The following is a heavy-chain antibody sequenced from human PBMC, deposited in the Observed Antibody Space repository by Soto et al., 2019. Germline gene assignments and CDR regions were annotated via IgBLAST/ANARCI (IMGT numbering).Heavy chain of an antibody. Sequence: SGPTLVNPTQTLTLTCAFSGFSLSTDGMCVSWIRQPPGKALEWLALIDWEDDKYYNASLKTRLTISKDTSKRQVVLTMTNMDPEDTASYYCARAAFYYDVGGSYQGYYFDYWGQGTLVTVSS. CDR1: GFSLSTDGMC. V-gene: IGHV2-70*01. J-gene: IGHJ4*02. CDR3: ARAAFYYDVGGSYQGYYFDY. D-gene: IGHD3-22*01. CDR2: IDWEDDK.